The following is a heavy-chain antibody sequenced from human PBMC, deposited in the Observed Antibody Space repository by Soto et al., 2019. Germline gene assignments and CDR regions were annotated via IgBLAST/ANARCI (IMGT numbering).Heavy chain of an antibody. Sequence: SETLSLTCTVSGGSISSSSYYWGWIRQPPGKGLEWIGSIYYSGSTYYNPSLKSRVTLSVDTSKNQFSLKLSSVTAADTAVYYCASSALGGGQNWFDPWGQGTLVTVSS. D-gene: IGHD2-15*01. CDR3: ASSALGGGQNWFDP. J-gene: IGHJ5*02. CDR1: GGSISSSSYY. V-gene: IGHV4-39*01. CDR2: IYYSGST.